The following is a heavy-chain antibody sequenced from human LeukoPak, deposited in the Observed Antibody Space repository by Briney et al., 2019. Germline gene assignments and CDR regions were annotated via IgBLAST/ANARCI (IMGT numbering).Heavy chain of an antibody. J-gene: IGHJ4*02. Sequence: SETLSLTCVVSGGSISSGGYSWSWIRQPPGKGLEWIGNIYHSGHTYHNPSLKSRVTISVNKSKNQFSLNLRSVTAADTAVYFCARMGSTWPDYYFDYWGQGTLVTVSS. D-gene: IGHD6-13*01. CDR3: ARMGSTWPDYYFDY. CDR2: IYHSGHT. CDR1: GGSISSGGYS. V-gene: IGHV4-30-2*01.